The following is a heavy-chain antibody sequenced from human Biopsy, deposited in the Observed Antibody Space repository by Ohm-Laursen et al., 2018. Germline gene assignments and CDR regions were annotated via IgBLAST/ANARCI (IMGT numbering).Heavy chain of an antibody. V-gene: IGHV1-8*01. D-gene: IGHD1-26*01. J-gene: IGHJ4*02. CDR2: MSPNTGNT. CDR3: ARWETTLGRSLDS. Sequence: ASVKVSCKASGYTFTSHDINWVRQATGQGLEWMGWMSPNTGNTVYAQRFQDRVTMTSDTSTGTAYMELTGLTSDDTAVYFCARWETTLGRSLDSWGQGTPVAVSS. CDR1: GYTFTSHD.